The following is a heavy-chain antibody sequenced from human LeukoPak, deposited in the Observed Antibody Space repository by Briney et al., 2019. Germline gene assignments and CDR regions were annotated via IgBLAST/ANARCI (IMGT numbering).Heavy chain of an antibody. CDR1: GYTFTSYD. D-gene: IGHD3-3*01. J-gene: IGHJ4*02. V-gene: IGHV1-8*03. CDR2: MNPNSGNT. CDR3: ARVDSSGYDFWSGYYDYFDY. Sequence: ASVKVSCKASGYTFTSYDINWVRQATGQGLEWMGWMNPNSGNTGYAQKFQGRVTITRNTSISTAYMELSSLRSEDTAVYCCARVDSSGYDFWSGYYDYFDYWGQGTLVTVSS.